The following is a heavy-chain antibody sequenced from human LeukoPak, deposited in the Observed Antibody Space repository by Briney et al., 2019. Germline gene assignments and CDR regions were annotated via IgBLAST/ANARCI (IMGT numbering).Heavy chain of an antibody. CDR3: AREGYSGYPGYYYYGMDV. V-gene: IGHV3-53*01. J-gene: IGHJ6*02. D-gene: IGHD5-12*01. CDR2: IYSGGST. CDR1: GFTVSSNY. Sequence: GGSLRLSCAASGFTVSSNYMSWVRQAPRKGLEWVSVIYSGGSTDYADSVKGRFTISRDNSKNTLYLQMNSLRAEDTAVYYCAREGYSGYPGYYYYGMDVWGQGTTVTVSS.